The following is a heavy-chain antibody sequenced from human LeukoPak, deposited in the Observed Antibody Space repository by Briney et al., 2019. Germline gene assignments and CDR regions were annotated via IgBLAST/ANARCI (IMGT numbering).Heavy chain of an antibody. CDR1: GYTFTGYY. Sequence: ASVKVSCKASGYTFTGYYMHWVRQAPGQGLEWMGWINPNSGGTNYAQKFQGRVTMTRDTSISTAYMELSRLRSDDTDVYYCARVGAVTGSHFDYWGQGTLVTVSS. CDR2: INPNSGGT. V-gene: IGHV1-2*02. CDR3: ARVGAVTGSHFDY. J-gene: IGHJ4*02. D-gene: IGHD6-19*01.